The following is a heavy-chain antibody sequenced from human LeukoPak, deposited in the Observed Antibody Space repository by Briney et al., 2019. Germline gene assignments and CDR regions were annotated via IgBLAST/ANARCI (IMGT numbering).Heavy chain of an antibody. V-gene: IGHV1-2*02. CDR3: ARVIAARPPFDY. CDR2: INPNSGGT. D-gene: IGHD6-6*01. CDR1: GYTFTGYY. J-gene: IGHJ4*02. Sequence: APVKVSCKASGYTFTGYYMHWVRQAPGQGLEWMGWINPNSGGTNYAQKFQGRVTMTRDTSISTAYMELSRLRSDDTAVYYCARVIAARPPFDYWGEGTLVTVSS.